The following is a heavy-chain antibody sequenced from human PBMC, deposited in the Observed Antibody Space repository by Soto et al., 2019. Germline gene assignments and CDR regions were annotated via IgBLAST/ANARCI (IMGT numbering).Heavy chain of an antibody. Sequence: GASVKVSCKASGYTFTSYDISWVRQATGQGLEWMGWMNPNSGNTGYAQKFQGRVTMTRNTSISTAYMELSSLRSEDTAVYYCARVGMYYDILTGRFDYYYYGMDVWGQGTTVTVSS. J-gene: IGHJ6*02. CDR2: MNPNSGNT. D-gene: IGHD3-9*01. V-gene: IGHV1-8*01. CDR1: GYTFTSYD. CDR3: ARVGMYYDILTGRFDYYYYGMDV.